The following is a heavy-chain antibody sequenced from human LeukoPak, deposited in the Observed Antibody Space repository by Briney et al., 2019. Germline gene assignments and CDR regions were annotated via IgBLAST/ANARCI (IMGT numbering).Heavy chain of an antibody. D-gene: IGHD3-10*01. CDR2: IYTSGST. CDR3: ARQHYYGSGTNNWFDP. J-gene: IGHJ5*02. CDR1: GGSLSSYY. V-gene: IGHV4-4*07. Sequence: SETLSLTCTVSGGSLSSYYWSWIRQPAGKGLEWIGRIYTSGSTNYNPSLKSRVTMSVDTSKNQFPLRLSSVTAADTAVYYCARQHYYGSGTNNWFDPWGQGTLVTVSS.